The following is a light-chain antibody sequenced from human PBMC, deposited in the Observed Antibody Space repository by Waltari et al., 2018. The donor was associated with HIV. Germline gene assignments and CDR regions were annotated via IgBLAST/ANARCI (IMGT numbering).Light chain of an antibody. V-gene: IGLV1-40*01. J-gene: IGLJ3*02. CDR3: QSYDNSLSAWV. CDR2: DNI. CDR1: SSNLGLGCD. Sequence: QPVLTQPPSASVAPGQRVTISCTGSSSNLGLGCDEQRNLQLPGTAPQLLVYDNINRPSGVPDRFSGSKSGISASLAITGLQAEDEANYYCQSYDNSLSAWVFGGGTKVTVL.